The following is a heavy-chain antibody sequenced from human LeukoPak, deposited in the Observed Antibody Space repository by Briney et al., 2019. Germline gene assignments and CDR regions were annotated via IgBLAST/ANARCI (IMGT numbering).Heavy chain of an antibody. D-gene: IGHD3-16*02. Sequence: SETLSLTCAVYGGSFSGYYWNWVRQVPGKGLEWIGEINHSASARYSPSLTSRVTMSVDTSKNQFSLKLTSVTAADTAIYYCAREIIWGTYRRLYYFDSWGQGTLVTVSS. J-gene: IGHJ4*02. CDR1: GGSFSGYY. CDR3: AREIIWGTYRRLYYFDS. CDR2: INHSASA. V-gene: IGHV4-34*01.